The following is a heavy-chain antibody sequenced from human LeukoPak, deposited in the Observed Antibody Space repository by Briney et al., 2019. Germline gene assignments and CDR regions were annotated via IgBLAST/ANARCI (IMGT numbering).Heavy chain of an antibody. Sequence: SVKVSCKASGYSFTSNYIHWVRQAPGQGLEWMGGIIPIFGTANYAQKFQGRVTVTADESTSTAYMELSSLRSEDTAVYYCAYGVNGLGFDYWGQGTLVTVSS. CDR1: GYSFTSNY. V-gene: IGHV1-69*13. D-gene: IGHD4-23*01. CDR3: AYGVNGLGFDY. J-gene: IGHJ4*02. CDR2: IIPIFGTA.